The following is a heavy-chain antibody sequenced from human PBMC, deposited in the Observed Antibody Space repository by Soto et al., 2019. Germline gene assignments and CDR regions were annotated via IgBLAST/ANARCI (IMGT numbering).Heavy chain of an antibody. V-gene: IGHV4-59*08. D-gene: IGHD3-10*01. CDR1: GGSISSYY. CDR2: IYYSGST. CDR3: ARSTGLLGSSRQFDY. J-gene: IGHJ4*02. Sequence: SETLSLTCTVPGGSISSYYWSWIRQPPGKGLEWIGYIYYSGSTNYNPSLKSRVTISVDTSKNQFSLKLSSVTAADTAVYYCARSTGLLGSSRQFDYWGQGTVVTVSS.